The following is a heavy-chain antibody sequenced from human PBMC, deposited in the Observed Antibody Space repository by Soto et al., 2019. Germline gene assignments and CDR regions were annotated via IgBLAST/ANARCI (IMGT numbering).Heavy chain of an antibody. CDR2: INGDGSNT. J-gene: IGHJ6*02. Sequence: PGGSLRISCAASGFTFGSYWVHWVRQGPGKGLVWVSRINGDGSNTNYADSVRGRFTISRDNAKNTVYLQMNSLRDEDTAVYYCARGIRNYYGTDVWGQGTTVTVSS. CDR3: ARGIRNYYGTDV. V-gene: IGHV3-74*01. D-gene: IGHD5-18*01. CDR1: GFTFGSYW.